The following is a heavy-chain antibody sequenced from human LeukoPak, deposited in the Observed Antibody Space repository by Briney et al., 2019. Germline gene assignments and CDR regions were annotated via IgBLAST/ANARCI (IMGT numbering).Heavy chain of an antibody. Sequence: SVKVSCKASGGTFISFAFSWVRLAPGQGLDWMGGIIPIFGTANYAQKFQGRVTITADESTSTAYMELSSLRSEDTAVYFCASTYETGHFDYWGQGTLVTVSS. CDR1: GGTFISFA. J-gene: IGHJ4*02. D-gene: IGHD3-10*01. V-gene: IGHV1-69*13. CDR3: ASTYETGHFDY. CDR2: IIPIFGTA.